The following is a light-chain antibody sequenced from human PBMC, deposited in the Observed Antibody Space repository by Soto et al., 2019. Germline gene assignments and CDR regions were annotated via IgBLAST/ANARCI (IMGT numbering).Light chain of an antibody. CDR3: QQYLSYPWT. CDR1: QTINRW. Sequence: DIQMTQSPSTLSASVGDTVIITCRASQTINRWLAWYQQKSGKAPKVLIYMASNLERGAPSRFSGSGSGTEFTLTICNLQPDDFATYYCQQYLSYPWTFGQGTKVEIK. V-gene: IGKV1-5*03. CDR2: MAS. J-gene: IGKJ1*01.